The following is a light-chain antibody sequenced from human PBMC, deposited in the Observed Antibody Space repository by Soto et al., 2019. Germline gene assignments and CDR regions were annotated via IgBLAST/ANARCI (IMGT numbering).Light chain of an antibody. J-gene: IGLJ3*02. CDR3: ASWDDSLNGPV. V-gene: IGLV1-44*01. CDR1: SSNIVSYS. CDR2: SDN. Sequence: QSVLTQPPSASGTPGQRVTMSCSGSSSNIVSYSVSWYLHLPGTAPKLLIYSDNQRHSGVPDRFSGSKSGTSASLAISGLQSEDEADYYCASWDDSLNGPVFGGGTKLTVL.